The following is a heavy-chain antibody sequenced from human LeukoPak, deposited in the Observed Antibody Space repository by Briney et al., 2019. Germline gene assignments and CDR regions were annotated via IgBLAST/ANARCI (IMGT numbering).Heavy chain of an antibody. J-gene: IGHJ6*03. CDR3: ARDPYSGRYEDYYYYYMDV. CDR2: IYSGGST. D-gene: IGHD1-26*01. V-gene: IGHV3-66*01. Sequence: GGSLRLSCAASGFTVSSNYMSWVRQAPGKGLEWVSVIYSGGSTYYAESVKGRFTISRDNSKNTLYLQINSLRAEDTAVYYCARDPYSGRYEDYYYYYMDVWGKGTTVTISS. CDR1: GFTVSSNY.